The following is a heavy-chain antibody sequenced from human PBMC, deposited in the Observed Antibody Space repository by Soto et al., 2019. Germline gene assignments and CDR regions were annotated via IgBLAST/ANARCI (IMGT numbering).Heavy chain of an antibody. V-gene: IGHV3-23*01. Sequence: GGSLRLSCAASGFTFSSYAMSWVRQAPGKGLEWVSAISGSGGSTYYADSVKGRFTISRDNSKNTLYLQMNSLRAEDTAVYYCAKYRDCSGGSCYSAEYFQHWGQGTLVTVSS. D-gene: IGHD2-15*01. CDR3: AKYRDCSGGSCYSAEYFQH. CDR1: GFTFSSYA. J-gene: IGHJ1*01. CDR2: ISGSGGST.